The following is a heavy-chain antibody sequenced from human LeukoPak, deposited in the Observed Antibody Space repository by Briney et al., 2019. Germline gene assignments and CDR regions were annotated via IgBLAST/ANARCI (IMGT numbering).Heavy chain of an antibody. V-gene: IGHV1-24*01. CDR1: GYTLTELS. CDR2: FDPEDGET. Sequence: GASVKVSCKVSGYTLTELSMHWVRQAPGKGLEWRGGFDPEDGETIYAQKFQGRVTMTEDTSTDTAYMELSSLRSEDTAVYYCATASDTYSSSWYGLIDYWGQGTLVTVSS. CDR3: ATASDTYSSSWYGLIDY. J-gene: IGHJ4*02. D-gene: IGHD6-13*01.